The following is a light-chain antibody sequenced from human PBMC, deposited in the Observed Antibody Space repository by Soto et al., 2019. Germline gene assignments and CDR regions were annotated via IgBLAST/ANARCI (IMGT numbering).Light chain of an antibody. CDR2: DAS. CDR1: QSVSSY. J-gene: IGKJ3*01. Sequence: EIVLTQSPATLSLSPGERATLSCRASQSVSSYLAWYQQKPGQAPRLLIYDASNRATGIPARFSGSGSGTDFTLYISSLEPEDFAVYYCQQRSNWPPVTFGPGTKVDI. CDR3: QQRSNWPPVT. V-gene: IGKV3-11*01.